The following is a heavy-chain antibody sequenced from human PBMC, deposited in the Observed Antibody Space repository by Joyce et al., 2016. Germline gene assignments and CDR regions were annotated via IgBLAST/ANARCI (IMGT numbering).Heavy chain of an antibody. CDR2: IYYIGNP. CDR3: AGLFDWFDP. V-gene: IGHV4-39*02. J-gene: IGHJ5*02. Sequence: QLQLQESGPGLVKPSETLSLTCTVSGGSISRSHYYWGWIRQPPGKGLEWIGSIYYIGNPYYNPSLRSRVTISVDASKNRFSLKLNSVTAADTAVYYCAGLFDWFDPWGQGTLVTVSS. CDR1: GGSISRSHYY.